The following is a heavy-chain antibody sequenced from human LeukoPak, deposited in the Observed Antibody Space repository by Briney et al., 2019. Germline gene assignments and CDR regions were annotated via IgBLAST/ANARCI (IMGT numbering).Heavy chain of an antibody. CDR1: GYTFTGYY. CDR3: ARDCGYCSGGSCYNWFDP. V-gene: IGHV1-2*02. D-gene: IGHD2-15*01. CDR2: INPNSGGT. J-gene: IGHJ5*02. Sequence: LWASVKVSCKASGYTFTGYYMHWVRQAPGQGLEWMGWINPNSGGTNYAQKFQGRVTMTRDTPISTAYMELSRLRSDDTAVYYCARDCGYCSGGSCYNWFDPWGQGTLVTVSS.